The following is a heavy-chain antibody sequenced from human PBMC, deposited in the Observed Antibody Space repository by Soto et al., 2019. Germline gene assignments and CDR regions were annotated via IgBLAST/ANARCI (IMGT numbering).Heavy chain of an antibody. CDR3: GGEQQLINNDALDI. CDR1: GFTFSNYW. Sequence: PGESLKISCAASGFTFSNYWMSWVRQAPGKGLEWVANIKQDGSEKFYVDSVKGRFTISRDNAKSSLYLQMNSLRAEDTAVYYCGGEQQLINNDALDIGGKGKMVTFPS. J-gene: IGHJ3*02. D-gene: IGHD1-1*01. V-gene: IGHV3-7*01. CDR2: IKQDGSEK.